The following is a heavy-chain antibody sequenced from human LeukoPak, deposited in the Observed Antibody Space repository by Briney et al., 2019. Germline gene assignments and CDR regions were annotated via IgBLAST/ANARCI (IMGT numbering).Heavy chain of an antibody. CDR1: GFTFSSYE. J-gene: IGHJ5*02. CDR2: ISSSGSTI. V-gene: IGHV3-48*03. Sequence: GGSLRLSRAASGFTFSSYEMNWVRQAPGKGLEWVSYISSSGSTIYYADSVKGRFTISRDNAKNSLYLQVNSLRAEDTAVYYCARDGAGTIDGSGWFDPWGQGTLVTVSS. CDR3: ARDGAGTIDGSGWFDP. D-gene: IGHD1-7*01.